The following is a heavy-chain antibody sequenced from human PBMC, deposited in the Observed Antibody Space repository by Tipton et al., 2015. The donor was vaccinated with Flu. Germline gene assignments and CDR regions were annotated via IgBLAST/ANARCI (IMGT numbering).Heavy chain of an antibody. V-gene: IGHV3-74*01. D-gene: IGHD1-14*01. CDR2: INSDGSST. Sequence: SLRLSCAASGFTFSGYWMHWVRQAPGKGLVWVSRINSDGSSTSYADSVKGRFTISRDNAKNTLDLQMNSLRVEDTAVYYCARDFPNHSYNYGMDVWGQGTTVTVSS. CDR1: GFTFSGYW. J-gene: IGHJ6*02. CDR3: ARDFPNHSYNYGMDV.